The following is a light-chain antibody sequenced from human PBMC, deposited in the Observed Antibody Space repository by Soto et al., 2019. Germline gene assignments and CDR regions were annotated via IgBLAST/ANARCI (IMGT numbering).Light chain of an antibody. Sequence: QSVLTQPPSASGTPGQRVTISCSGSSSNIGSNTVNWYQQLPGTAPKLLIYSNNQRPSGVPDRFSGSKSGTSASLAISGLQSEDEADYYCAAWDDSLHVVFGGGTQLTVL. CDR3: AAWDDSLHVV. CDR1: SSNIGSNT. CDR2: SNN. J-gene: IGLJ2*01. V-gene: IGLV1-44*01.